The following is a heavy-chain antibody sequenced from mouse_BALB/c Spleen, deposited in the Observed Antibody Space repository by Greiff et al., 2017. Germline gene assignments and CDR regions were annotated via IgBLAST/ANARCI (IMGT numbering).Heavy chain of an antibody. CDR2: INPSTGYT. J-gene: IGHJ4*01. CDR3: ARSGDGYSYYYAMDY. V-gene: IGHV1-7*01. Sequence: QVQLQQSGAELAKPGASVKMSCKASGYTFTSYWMHWVKQRPGQGLEWIGYINPSTGYTEYNQKFKDKATLTADKSSSTAYMQLSSLTSEDSAVYYCARSGDGYSYYYAMDYWGQGTSVTVSS. CDR1: GYTFTSYW. D-gene: IGHD2-3*01.